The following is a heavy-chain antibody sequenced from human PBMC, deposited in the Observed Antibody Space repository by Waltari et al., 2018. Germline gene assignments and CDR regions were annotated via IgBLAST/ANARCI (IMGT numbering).Heavy chain of an antibody. D-gene: IGHD6-13*01. J-gene: IGHJ4*02. CDR3: ARGGIAAAADFDY. CDR1: GISLTNYA. CDR2: ISSHGSNR. Sequence: QVQLVESGGGVVQPGRSLRLSCAASGISLTNYAMHWVRQAPGKGLEWVAIISSHGSNRYYADSVKGRFTISRDSSKNTLFLQMNSLRGEDTAVYYCARGGIAAAADFDYWGQGTLVTVSS. V-gene: IGHV3-30*03.